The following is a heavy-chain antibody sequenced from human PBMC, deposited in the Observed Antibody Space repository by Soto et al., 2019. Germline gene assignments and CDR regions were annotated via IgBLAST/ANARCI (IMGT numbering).Heavy chain of an antibody. V-gene: IGHV1-3*01. D-gene: IGHD6-19*01. CDR3: ARGHSGWYYLWDS. CDR1: GYSFTDYA. J-gene: IGHJ4*02. Sequence: QVQLVQSGAEVKKPGASVKVSCKASGYSFTDYAIYWVRQGPGQRLEWMGWILGGNGNTRYSQRFQGRLTITKDTSARTAYMELNNLRSDDTAVYYCARGHSGWYYLWDSWGQGTLVTVSS. CDR2: ILGGNGNT.